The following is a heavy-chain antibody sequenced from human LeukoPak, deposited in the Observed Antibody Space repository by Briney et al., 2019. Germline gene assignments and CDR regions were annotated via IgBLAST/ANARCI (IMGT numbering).Heavy chain of an antibody. Sequence: PSETLSLTCTVSGGSISSYYWSWIRQPPGKGLEWIGYIYYSGSANYNPSLKSRVTISVDTSKSQFSLKLSSVTAADTAVYYCVQGSSGFYAYWGQGTLVTVSS. CDR3: VQGSSGFYAY. CDR1: GGSISSYY. J-gene: IGHJ4*02. D-gene: IGHD3-22*01. CDR2: IYYSGSA. V-gene: IGHV4-59*01.